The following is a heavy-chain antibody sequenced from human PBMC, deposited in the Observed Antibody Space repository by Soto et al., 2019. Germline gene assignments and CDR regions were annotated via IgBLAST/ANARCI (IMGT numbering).Heavy chain of an antibody. J-gene: IGHJ6*02. D-gene: IGHD3-10*01. Sequence: QVQLVQSGAEVKKPGSSVKVSCKASGGTFSSYAINWMRQAPGQGLEWIGGIIRIFGTPDYAQRFQGRVTITADESTSTAYMELSSLTSEDTAVYYCARQGSNEYYYYGMDVWGQGTTVTVSS. V-gene: IGHV1-69*12. CDR1: GGTFSSYA. CDR2: IIRIFGTP. CDR3: ARQGSNEYYYYGMDV.